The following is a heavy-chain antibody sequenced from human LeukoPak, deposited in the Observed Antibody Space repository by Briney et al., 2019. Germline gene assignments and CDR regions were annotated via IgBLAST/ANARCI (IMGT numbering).Heavy chain of an antibody. J-gene: IGHJ5*02. D-gene: IGHD6-19*01. CDR3: ARASLAVAGPADP. V-gene: IGHV3-30-3*01. CDR2: ISYDGSNK. Sequence: PGGSLRLSCAASGFTFSSYAMHWVRQAPGKGLEWVAVISYDGSNKYYADSVKGRFTISGDNSKNTLYLQMNSLRAEDTAVYYCARASLAVAGPADPWGQGTLVTVSS. CDR1: GFTFSSYA.